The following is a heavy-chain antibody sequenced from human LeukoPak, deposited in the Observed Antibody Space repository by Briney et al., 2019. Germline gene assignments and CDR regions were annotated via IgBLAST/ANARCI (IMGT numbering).Heavy chain of an antibody. CDR1: GGSISYSSYY. V-gene: IGHV4-39*02. Sequence: PSETLSLTCTVSGGSISYSSYYWGWIRQPPGKGLEWIGSIYYTGSSYYNPSLKSRVTISVDTSKNQFSLKLRSVTAADTAVYYCARDCSGGSCFSGPFEYWGQGTLVTVSS. CDR2: IYYTGSS. D-gene: IGHD2-15*01. J-gene: IGHJ4*02. CDR3: ARDCSGGSCFSGPFEY.